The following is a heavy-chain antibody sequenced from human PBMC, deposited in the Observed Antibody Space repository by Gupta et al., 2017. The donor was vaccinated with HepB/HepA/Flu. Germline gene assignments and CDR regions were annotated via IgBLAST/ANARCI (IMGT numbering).Heavy chain of an antibody. CDR3: ARDTRPTVTRHSSLGY. J-gene: IGHJ4*02. D-gene: IGHD4-17*01. CDR2: ISSSSSYI. V-gene: IGHV3-21*01. Sequence: EVQLVESGGGLVKPGGSLRLSCAASGFTFSSYSMNWVRQAPGKGLEWVSSISSSSSYIYYADSVKGRFTISRDNAKNSLYLQMNSLRAEDTAVYYCARDTRPTVTRHSSLGYWGQGTLVTVSS. CDR1: GFTFSSYS.